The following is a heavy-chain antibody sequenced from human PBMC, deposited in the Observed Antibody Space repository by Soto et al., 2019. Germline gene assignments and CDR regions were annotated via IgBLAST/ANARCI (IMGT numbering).Heavy chain of an antibody. CDR1: GASISSYY. D-gene: IGHD2-2*01. Sequence: SETLSLTCTVSGASISSYYWSWIRQTPGKELEWIGYVSYTGSSNHNPSLKSRVSFSVDTSKNQFSLKLSSVTAADTAVYYCARYYCSSDTCYYFDYWGQGTLVTVS. J-gene: IGHJ4*02. CDR3: ARYYCSSDTCYYFDY. V-gene: IGHV4-59*01. CDR2: VSYTGSS.